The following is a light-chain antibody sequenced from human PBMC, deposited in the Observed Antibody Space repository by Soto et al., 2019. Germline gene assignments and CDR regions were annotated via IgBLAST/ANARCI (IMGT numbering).Light chain of an antibody. CDR3: QQYVSSPPT. J-gene: IGKJ5*01. V-gene: IGKV3-20*01. CDR1: QRVSNN. CDR2: GAS. Sequence: EIVMTQYPATLSVSPGERATLSCRASQRVSNNFAWYQQKPGQAPRLLIYGASTRAAGIPDRFSGSGSGTDFTLTISRLEPEDFAVYYCQQYVSSPPTFGQGRRLEVK.